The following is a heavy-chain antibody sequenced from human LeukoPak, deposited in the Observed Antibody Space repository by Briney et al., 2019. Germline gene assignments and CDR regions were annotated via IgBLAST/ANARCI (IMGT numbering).Heavy chain of an antibody. V-gene: IGHV4-39*07. CDR1: GGSVSSSSYY. D-gene: IGHD3-16*01. CDR3: ALLGTYYYYMDV. J-gene: IGHJ6*03. Sequence: SETLSLTCTVSGGSVSSSSYYWGWIRQPPGKGLEWIGTIYYSGDTYYNPSLKSRVTISVDTSKNQFSLKLSSVTAADTAVYYCALLGTYYYYMDVWGKGTTVTVSS. CDR2: IYYSGDT.